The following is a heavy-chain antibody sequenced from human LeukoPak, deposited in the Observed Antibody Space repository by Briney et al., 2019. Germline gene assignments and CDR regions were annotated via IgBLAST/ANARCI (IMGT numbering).Heavy chain of an antibody. D-gene: IGHD2-2*01. CDR2: INHSGST. CDR1: GGSISSYY. Sequence: PSETLSLTCTVSGGSISSYYWSWIRQPPGKGLEWIGEINHSGSTNYNPSLKSRVTISVDTSKNQFSLKLSSVTAADTAVYYCARGRSTLGYCSSTSCYGLNPRWFDPWGQGTLVTVSS. J-gene: IGHJ5*02. CDR3: ARGRSTLGYCSSTSCYGLNPRWFDP. V-gene: IGHV4-34*01.